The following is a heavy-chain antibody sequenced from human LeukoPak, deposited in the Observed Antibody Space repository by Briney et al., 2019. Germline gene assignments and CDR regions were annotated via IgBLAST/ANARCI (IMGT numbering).Heavy chain of an antibody. CDR3: AKDRYYGSGSYYKPYYFDS. J-gene: IGHJ4*02. CDR1: GFTFNSYA. V-gene: IGHV3-23*01. D-gene: IGHD3-10*01. CDR2: ISGSGGRT. Sequence: PGGSLRLSCAASGFTFNSYAMNWVRQAPGKGLEWVSGISGSGGRTYYADSVKGRFTTSRDNSKNTLYLQMNSLRAEDTAVYYCAKDRYYGSGSYYKPYYFDSWGPGTLVTVSS.